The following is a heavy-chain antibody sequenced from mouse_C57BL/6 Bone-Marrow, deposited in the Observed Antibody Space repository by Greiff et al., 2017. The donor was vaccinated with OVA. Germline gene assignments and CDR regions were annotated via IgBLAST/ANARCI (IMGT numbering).Heavy chain of an antibody. J-gene: IGHJ2*01. CDR2: IDPSDSYT. CDR1: GYTFTSYW. V-gene: IGHV1-69*01. Sequence: QVQLQQPGAELVMPGASVKLSCKASGYTFTSYWMHWVKQRPGKGLEWIGEIDPSDSYTNYNQKFKGKSTLTVDKSSSTAYMQLSSLTSEDSAVYYCARFDYWGQGTTLTVSS. CDR3: ARFDY.